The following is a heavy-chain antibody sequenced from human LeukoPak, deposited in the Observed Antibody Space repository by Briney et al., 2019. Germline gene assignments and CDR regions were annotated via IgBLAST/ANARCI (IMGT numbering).Heavy chain of an antibody. V-gene: IGHV3-11*01. Sequence: PGGSLRLSCAASGFTVSSNYMSWVRQAPGKGLEWVSYISSSGSTIYYADSVKGRFTISRDNAKNSLYLQMNSLRAEDTAVYYCARRCSSSCRAFDIWGQGTMVTVSS. J-gene: IGHJ3*02. CDR1: GFTVSSNY. CDR3: ARRCSSSCRAFDI. CDR2: ISSSGSTI. D-gene: IGHD6-13*01.